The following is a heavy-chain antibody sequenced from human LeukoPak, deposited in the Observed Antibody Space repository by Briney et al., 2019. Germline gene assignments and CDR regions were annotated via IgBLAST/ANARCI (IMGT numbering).Heavy chain of an antibody. CDR2: ISYDGGNI. CDR3: ARDRRPTIAVPYYFDR. J-gene: IGHJ4*02. CDR1: GFTFTNYA. V-gene: IGHV3-30*04. D-gene: IGHD6-19*01. Sequence: PGGSLRLSCAASGFTFTNYALHWVRQGPGKGLEGVAVISYDGGNIYYADSVKGRFLISRDNSINTLYLQIYSLKPEDTAVYYCARDRRPTIAVPYYFDRWGQGSLVTVSS.